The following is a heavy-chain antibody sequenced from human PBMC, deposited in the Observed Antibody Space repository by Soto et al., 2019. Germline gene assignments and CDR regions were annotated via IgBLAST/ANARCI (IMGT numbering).Heavy chain of an antibody. Sequence: ASVKVSCKASGGTFSSYTISWVRQAPGQRLEWMGRIIPILGIANYAQKFQGRVTITADKSTSTAYMELSSLRSEDTAVYYCARGYCSGGSCLKKPYYFDYWGQGTLVTVSS. D-gene: IGHD2-15*01. CDR3: ARGYCSGGSCLKKPYYFDY. CDR1: GGTFSSYT. V-gene: IGHV1-69*02. J-gene: IGHJ4*02. CDR2: IIPILGIA.